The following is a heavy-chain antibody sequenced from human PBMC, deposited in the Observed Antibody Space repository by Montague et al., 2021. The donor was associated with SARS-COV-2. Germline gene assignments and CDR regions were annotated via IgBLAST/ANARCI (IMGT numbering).Heavy chain of an antibody. Sequence: SLRLSCAASGFTFSSYAMSWVRQAPGKGLEWVSAISGSGGSTYYADSVKGRFTISRDNSKNTLYLQMNSLRAEDSAVYYCAKDRELWFRELLPVDYWGQGTLVTVSS. CDR3: AKDRELWFRELLPVDY. D-gene: IGHD3-10*01. CDR2: ISGSGGST. V-gene: IGHV3-23*01. CDR1: GFTFSSYA. J-gene: IGHJ4*02.